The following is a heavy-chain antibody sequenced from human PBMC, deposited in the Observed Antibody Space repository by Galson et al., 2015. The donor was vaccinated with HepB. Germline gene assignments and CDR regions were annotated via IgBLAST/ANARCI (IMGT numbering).Heavy chain of an antibody. CDR1: GFSFGDYA. Sequence: SLRLSCAASGFSFGDYAMHWVRQPPGKGLEWVSGITWNSGNIVYADSVQGRFTISRDNAENSLYLQMNSLRPDDTAFYYCAKTPGGLLLKPLDSWGRGTLVTVSS. V-gene: IGHV3-9*01. CDR2: ITWNSGNI. CDR3: AKTPGGLLLKPLDS. J-gene: IGHJ4*02. D-gene: IGHD3-16*01.